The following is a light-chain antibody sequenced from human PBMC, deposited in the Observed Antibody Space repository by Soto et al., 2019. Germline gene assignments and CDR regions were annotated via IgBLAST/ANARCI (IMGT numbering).Light chain of an antibody. CDR2: EVT. J-gene: IGLJ1*01. V-gene: IGLV2-14*01. CDR1: SSDIGGYNY. Sequence: QSVLTQPASVSGSPGQSITVSCTGTSSDIGGYNYVSWYQQHPGKAPKLMVYEVTNRHSGVSDHFSGSKSGNTASLTISGLQADDEGYYYCSSYTSRSTLYVFGTGTQLTVL. CDR3: SSYTSRSTLYV.